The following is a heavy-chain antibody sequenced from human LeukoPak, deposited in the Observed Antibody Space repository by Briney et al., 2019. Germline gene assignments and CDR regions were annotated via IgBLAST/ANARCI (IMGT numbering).Heavy chain of an antibody. Sequence: GASVKVSCKASGGTFSSYAISWVRQAPGQGLEWMGGFDPEDGETIYAQKFQGRVTMTEDTSTDTAYMELSSLRSEDTAVYYCATDHQGYDYWGQGTLVTVSS. CDR2: FDPEDGET. D-gene: IGHD5-12*01. V-gene: IGHV1-24*01. CDR3: ATDHQGYDY. J-gene: IGHJ4*02. CDR1: GGTFSSYA.